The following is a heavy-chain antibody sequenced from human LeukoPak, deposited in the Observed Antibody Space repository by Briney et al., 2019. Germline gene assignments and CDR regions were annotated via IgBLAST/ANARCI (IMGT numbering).Heavy chain of an antibody. V-gene: IGHV3-30*03. CDR1: GFTFSSYS. J-gene: IGHJ6*03. D-gene: IGHD2-2*02. CDR2: ISYDGSNK. CDR3: ARAKWTTAAILGSYYYYMDV. Sequence: GGSLRLSCAASGFTFSSYSMNWVRQAPGKGLEWVAVISYDGSNKYYADSVKGRFTIPRDNSKNTLYLQMNNLRAEDTAIYYCARAKWTTAAILGSYYYYMDVWGKGTTVTVSS.